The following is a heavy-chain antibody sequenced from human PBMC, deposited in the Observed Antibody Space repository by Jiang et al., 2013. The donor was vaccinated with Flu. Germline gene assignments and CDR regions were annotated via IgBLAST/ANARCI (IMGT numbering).Heavy chain of an antibody. Sequence: GSGLVKPSETLSLTCTVSGGSISSYYWSWIRQPPGKGLEWIGHIYYSGTTNYNPSLKSRVTISVDTSKNQFSLKLTSVTAADTAMYYCARSIVPRTYYYFDSWGQGTLVTVSS. V-gene: IGHV4-59*01. J-gene: IGHJ4*02. CDR2: IYYSGTT. CDR1: GGSISSYY. CDR3: ARSIVPRTYYYFDS. D-gene: IGHD2-2*01.